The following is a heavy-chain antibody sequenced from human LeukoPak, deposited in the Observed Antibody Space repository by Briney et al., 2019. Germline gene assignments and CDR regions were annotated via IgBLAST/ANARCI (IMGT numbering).Heavy chain of an antibody. V-gene: IGHV3-7*01. D-gene: IGHD3-10*01. Sequence: PGGSLRLSCAASGFTFSSYWMSWVRQAPGKGLEWVANIKQDGSEKYYVDSVKGRFTISRDNAKNSLDLQMNSLRVKDTGVYYCARADYYGSPGHFGMDVWGRGTTVTVSS. CDR1: GFTFSSYW. J-gene: IGHJ6*02. CDR2: IKQDGSEK. CDR3: ARADYYGSPGHFGMDV.